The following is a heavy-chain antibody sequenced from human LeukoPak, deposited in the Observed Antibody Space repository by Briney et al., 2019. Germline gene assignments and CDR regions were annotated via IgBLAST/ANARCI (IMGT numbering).Heavy chain of an antibody. CDR3: AKDLTAGGSGRIQH. CDR1: GFTFSNYA. V-gene: IGHV3-23*01. J-gene: IGHJ1*01. D-gene: IGHD3-16*01. CDR2: ISAGGDST. Sequence: PGGSLRLSCAASGFTFSNYAMSWVRQAPGEGLEWISAISAGGDSTYYTDSVKGRFTISRDNSKNTLYLQMNSLRAEDTAVYCCAKDLTAGGSGRIQHWGQGTLVTVSS.